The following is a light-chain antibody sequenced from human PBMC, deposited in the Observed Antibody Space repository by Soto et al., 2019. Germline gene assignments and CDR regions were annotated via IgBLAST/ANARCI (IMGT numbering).Light chain of an antibody. CDR2: GIS. J-gene: IGKJ1*01. V-gene: IGKV1-27*01. Sequence: DFQMTQSPSSLSASVGDRVTITCRASQSFSTYLAWYQQKPGKVPKLLISGISTLQSGVPARFSGSGSGTDFTLTISSLEPEDFAVYYCQQRSNWPRTFGQGTKVDIK. CDR3: QQRSNWPRT. CDR1: QSFSTY.